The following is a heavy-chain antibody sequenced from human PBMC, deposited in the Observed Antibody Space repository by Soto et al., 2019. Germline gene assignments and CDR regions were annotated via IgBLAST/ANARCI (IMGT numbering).Heavy chain of an antibody. J-gene: IGHJ3*02. Sequence: SVKVSFKASGGAFSSYAISRVRQAPGQGLEWMGGIIPIFGTANYAQKFQGRVTITADESTSTAYMELSSLRSEDTAVYYCARVPIVSVPGAFDISGQGTMVTVSS. V-gene: IGHV1-69*13. D-gene: IGHD3-16*02. CDR1: GGAFSSYA. CDR3: ARVPIVSVPGAFDI. CDR2: IIPIFGTA.